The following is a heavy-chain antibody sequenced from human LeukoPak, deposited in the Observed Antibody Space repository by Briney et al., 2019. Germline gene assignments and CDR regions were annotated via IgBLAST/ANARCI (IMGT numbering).Heavy chain of an antibody. Sequence: SETLSLTCTVSGGSFSGYYWSWIRQPPGKGLEWIGEINHSGSTNYNPSLKSRVTISVDTSKNQFSLKLSSVTAADTAVYYCARRRRLNWFDPWGQGTLVTVSS. CDR3: ARRRRLNWFDP. CDR2: INHSGST. CDR1: GGSFSGYY. J-gene: IGHJ5*02. V-gene: IGHV4-34*01.